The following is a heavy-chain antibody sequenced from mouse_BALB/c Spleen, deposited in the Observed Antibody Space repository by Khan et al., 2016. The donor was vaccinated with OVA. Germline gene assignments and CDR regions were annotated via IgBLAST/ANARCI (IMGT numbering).Heavy chain of an antibody. Sequence: DLVKPGASVKLSCKASGYTFTSYWINWIKQRPGQGLEWIGRIGPGSGSTSYNEMFTGKATLTVDTTSSTAYIQLSSLSSEDSAVYVSARSNYYGSGLYAMDYWGQGTSVTVSS. J-gene: IGHJ4*01. V-gene: IGHV1S41*01. D-gene: IGHD1-1*01. CDR2: IGPGSGST. CDR3: ARSNYYGSGLYAMDY. CDR1: GYTFTSYW.